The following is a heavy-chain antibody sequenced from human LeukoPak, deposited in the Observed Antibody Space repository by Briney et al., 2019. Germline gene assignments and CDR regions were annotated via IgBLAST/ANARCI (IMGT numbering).Heavy chain of an antibody. Sequence: SEALSLTWPFSGGSLTCFFLGLVREPPGKGLEMVGYIFYTGDTNSNPSLKSRVTVSLDTSKNQFSLRLTSVTAADTAVYYCAKDPEYSSGWYYFDYWGQGTLVTVSS. CDR1: GGSLTCFF. V-gene: IGHV4-59*12. J-gene: IGHJ4*02. CDR2: IFYTGDT. CDR3: AKDPEYSSGWYYFDY. D-gene: IGHD6-19*01.